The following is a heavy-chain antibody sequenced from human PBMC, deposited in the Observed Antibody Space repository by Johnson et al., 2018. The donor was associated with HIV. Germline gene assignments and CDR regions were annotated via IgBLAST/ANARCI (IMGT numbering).Heavy chain of an antibody. CDR2: IHASGDT. Sequence: VTLVESGGDLVQPGGSLRLSCAASGFTVSNNYVSWVRQAPGKGLEWVSVIHASGDTYHAASVKGRFTISRDNSKNTVYLQMSSLRVEDTAIYHCARDLMVGPTRTGSFDIWGQWTMVTVSS. D-gene: IGHD1-26*01. V-gene: IGHV3-66*02. CDR3: ARDLMVGPTRTGSFDI. J-gene: IGHJ3*02. CDR1: GFTVSNNY.